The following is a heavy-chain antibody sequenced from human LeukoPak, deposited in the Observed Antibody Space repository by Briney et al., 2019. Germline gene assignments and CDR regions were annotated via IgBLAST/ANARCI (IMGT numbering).Heavy chain of an antibody. Sequence: PGGSLRLSCAASGFTVSSYSMNWVRQAPGKGLEWVSYISSSSSTIDYADSVKGRFTISRDNAKNSLYLQMNSLRDEDTAVYYCARSTMVQGVHWGQGTLVTVSS. CDR1: GFTVSSYS. J-gene: IGHJ4*02. CDR3: ARSTMVQGVH. V-gene: IGHV3-48*02. D-gene: IGHD3-10*01. CDR2: ISSSSSTI.